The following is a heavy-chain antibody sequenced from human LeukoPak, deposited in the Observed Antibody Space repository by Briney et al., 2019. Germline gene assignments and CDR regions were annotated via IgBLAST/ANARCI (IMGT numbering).Heavy chain of an antibody. Sequence: PSETLSLTCTVSGGSISSYYWSWIRQPPGKGLEWIGYIYYCGSTNYNPSLKSRVTKPVDTFKNQVLLKLNSVTAADTAVYYCARHLLGGGLDAFDIWGQGTMVTVS. J-gene: IGHJ3*02. CDR3: ARHLLGGGLDAFDI. CDR1: GGSISSYY. CDR2: IYYCGST. V-gene: IGHV4-59*08. D-gene: IGHD2-15*01.